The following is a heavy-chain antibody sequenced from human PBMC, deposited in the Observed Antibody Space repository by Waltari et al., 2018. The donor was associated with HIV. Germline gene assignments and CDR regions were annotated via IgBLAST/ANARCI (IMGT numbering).Heavy chain of an antibody. D-gene: IGHD3-22*01. CDR1: GFTFSSYW. CDR2: IKQDGSEK. CDR3: ARDEYYYDSSGYPGYFDY. J-gene: IGHJ4*02. Sequence: ASGFTFSSYWMSWVRQAPGKGLEWVANIKQDGSEKYYVDSVKGRFTISRDNAKNSLYLQMNSLRAEDTAVYYCARDEYYYDSSGYPGYFDYWGQGTLVTVSS. V-gene: IGHV3-7*01.